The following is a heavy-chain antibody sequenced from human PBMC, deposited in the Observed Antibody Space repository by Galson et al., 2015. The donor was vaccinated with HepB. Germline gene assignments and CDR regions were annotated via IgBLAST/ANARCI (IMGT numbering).Heavy chain of an antibody. CDR2: ISGSGGST. J-gene: IGHJ1*01. CDR1: GFTFSSYA. CDR3: AKDRTGYYDSSGYSEYFQN. Sequence: SLRLSCAASGFTFSSYAMSWVRQAPGKGLEWVSAISGSGGSTYYADSVKGRFTISRDNSKNTLYLQMNSLRAEDTAVYYCAKDRTGYYDSSGYSEYFQNWGQGTLVPVSP. V-gene: IGHV3-23*01. D-gene: IGHD3-22*01.